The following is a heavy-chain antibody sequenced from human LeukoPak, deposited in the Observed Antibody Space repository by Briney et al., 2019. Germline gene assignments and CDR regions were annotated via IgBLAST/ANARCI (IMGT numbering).Heavy chain of an antibody. V-gene: IGHV3-74*01. CDR2: IHGDGSRT. J-gene: IGHJ5*02. CDR3: TRNPDGRNWFNP. CDR1: GLTFRNYW. D-gene: IGHD1-14*01. Sequence: GSLRLSCAASGLTFRNYWFHWVRQAPGKGLVWVSHIHGDGSRTSYADSVKGRFTISKGNRRNIVYLQMNSLTVEDTAMYYCTRNPDGRNWFNPWGQGTLVTVFS.